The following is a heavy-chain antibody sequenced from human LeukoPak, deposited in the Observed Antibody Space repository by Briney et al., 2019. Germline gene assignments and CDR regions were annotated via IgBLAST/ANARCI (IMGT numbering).Heavy chain of an antibody. CDR2: IWYDGSNK. V-gene: IGHV3-33*01. CDR1: GFTFSSYG. Sequence: WGSLRPSCAASGFTFSSYGMHWVRQAPGKGLEWVALIWYDGSNKYYADSVKGRFTISRDNSKNTLYLQMNSLRAEDTAVYYCAREARIAVAGSFGYWGQGTLVTVSS. CDR3: AREARIAVAGSFGY. D-gene: IGHD6-19*01. J-gene: IGHJ4*02.